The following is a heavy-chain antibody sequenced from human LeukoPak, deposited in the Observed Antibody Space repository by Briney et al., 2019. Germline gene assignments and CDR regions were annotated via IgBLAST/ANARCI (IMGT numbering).Heavy chain of an antibody. CDR2: ISAYNGNT. V-gene: IGHV1-18*01. D-gene: IGHD1-14*01. CDR1: GYTFISYG. J-gene: IGHJ6*03. CDR3: ARGKLTAKYYMDV. Sequence: ASVKVSCKASGYTFISYGISWARQAPGQGLEWMGWISAYNGNTNYAQKLQGRVTMTTDTSTSTAYMELRSLRSEDTAVYYCARGKLTAKYYMDVWGKGTTVTISS.